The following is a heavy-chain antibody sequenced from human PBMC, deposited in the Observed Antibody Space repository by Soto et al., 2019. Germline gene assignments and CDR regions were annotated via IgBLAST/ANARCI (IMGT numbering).Heavy chain of an antibody. Sequence: QLQLQESGPGLVKPSETLSLTCTVSDDSISSNTYYWGWIRQPPGKGLEWIGSIYSSGTTYYNPSVKSRVTISVDTSKKQFSLNLSSVTAADTAVFYCARRVWNQYYFDHWGQGTLVTLSS. V-gene: IGHV4-39*01. CDR1: DDSISSNTYY. CDR3: ARRVWNQYYFDH. CDR2: IYSSGTT. J-gene: IGHJ4*02. D-gene: IGHD1-1*01.